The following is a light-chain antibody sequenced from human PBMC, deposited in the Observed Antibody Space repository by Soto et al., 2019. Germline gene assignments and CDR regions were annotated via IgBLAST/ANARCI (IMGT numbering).Light chain of an antibody. J-gene: IGLJ3*02. CDR1: NSYIGSNY. V-gene: IGLV1-47*01. CDR3: ATWDDTLSGPV. CDR2: TND. Sequence: SVLTQPPSASGTPGQRVTISCSGTNSYIGSNYVHWYQKVSGKAPKLLIYTNDQRPSGVPDRFSGSRSGASASLAISGLRPEDEADYYCATWDDTLSGPVFGGGTQLTVL.